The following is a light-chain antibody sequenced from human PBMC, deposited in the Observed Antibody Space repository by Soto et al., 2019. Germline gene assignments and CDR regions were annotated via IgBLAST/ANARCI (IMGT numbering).Light chain of an antibody. J-gene: IGKJ1*01. Sequence: DIQMTQSPSSLSASVGDRVTITCRASQGISNYLAWYQQKPGKVPKLLIYAASTLQSGVPSRFSGSGSGTDFTLTISSLQPEDVAPYYCQKYNSLEWTFGQGTKVEIK. CDR3: QKYNSLEWT. CDR2: AAS. CDR1: QGISNY. V-gene: IGKV1-27*01.